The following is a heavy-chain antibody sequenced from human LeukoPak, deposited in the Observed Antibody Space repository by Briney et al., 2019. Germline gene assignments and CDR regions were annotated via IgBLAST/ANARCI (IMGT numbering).Heavy chain of an antibody. J-gene: IGHJ6*02. V-gene: IGHV1-18*01. CDR2: ISAYNGNT. CDR1: GYTFTNYG. CDR3: ARDPPGGGQQLVPYGMDV. D-gene: IGHD6-13*01. Sequence: ASVKVSCKASGYTFTNYGISWVRQAPGQGLEWMGWISAYNGNTNYAQKLQGRVTMTTDTSTSTAYMELRSLRSDDTAVYYCARDPPGGGQQLVPYGMDVWGQGTTVTVSS.